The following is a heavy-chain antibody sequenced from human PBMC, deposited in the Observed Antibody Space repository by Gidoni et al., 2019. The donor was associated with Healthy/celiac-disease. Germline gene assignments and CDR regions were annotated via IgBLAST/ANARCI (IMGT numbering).Heavy chain of an antibody. D-gene: IGHD2-2*02. CDR3: ARGYCSSTSCYINY. CDR2: ISSSSSYI. CDR1: GFTFSSYS. Sequence: EVQLVESGGGLVKPGGSLRLSCAASGFTFSSYSMNWVRQAPGKGLEWVSSISSSSSYIYYADSVKGRFTISRDNANNSLYLQMNSLRAEDTAVYYCARGYCSSTSCYINYWGQGTLVTVSS. J-gene: IGHJ4*02. V-gene: IGHV3-21*01.